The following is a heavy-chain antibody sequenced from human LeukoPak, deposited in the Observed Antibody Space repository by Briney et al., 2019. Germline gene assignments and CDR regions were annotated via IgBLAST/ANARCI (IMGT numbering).Heavy chain of an antibody. CDR3: ARTLSGGNYVFFDFDY. CDR1: GYTFTSYP. J-gene: IGHJ4*02. V-gene: IGHV7-4-1*02. CDR2: INTNTGNP. Sequence: ASVKVSCKASGYTFTSYPMNWVRQAPGQGLEWMGWINTNTGNPTYAQGFTGRFVFSLDTSVSPAYLQISSLKAEDTAVYYCARTLSGGNYVFFDFDYWGQGTLVTVSS. D-gene: IGHD4-23*01.